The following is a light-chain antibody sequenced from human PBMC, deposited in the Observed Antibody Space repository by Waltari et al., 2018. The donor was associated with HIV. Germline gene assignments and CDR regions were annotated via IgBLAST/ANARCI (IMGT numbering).Light chain of an antibody. CDR2: SVS. CDR3: LQLSGFPRT. V-gene: IGKV1-17*01. Sequence: DIQMTQSPPSLSTSVGDRVTITCRASRDIKKDLGWYQQKAGKSPRRLIYSVSTLSAGVPSRFRGGGSGTHFTLSIDGLQPEDMATYFCLQLSGFPRTFGQGT. CDR1: RDIKKD. J-gene: IGKJ1*01.